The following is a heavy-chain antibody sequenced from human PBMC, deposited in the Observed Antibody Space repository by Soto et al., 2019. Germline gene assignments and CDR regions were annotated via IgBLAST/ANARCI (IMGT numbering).Heavy chain of an antibody. D-gene: IGHD3-22*01. Sequence: ASVKVSWKASGYTFTSYAMHWVRQAPGQRLEWMGWINAGNGNTKYSQKFQGRVTITRDTSASTAYMELSSLRSEDTAVYYCARDRGPSSGYYLFDYWGQGTLVTVSS. CDR1: GYTFTSYA. CDR2: INAGNGNT. V-gene: IGHV1-3*01. J-gene: IGHJ4*02. CDR3: ARDRGPSSGYYLFDY.